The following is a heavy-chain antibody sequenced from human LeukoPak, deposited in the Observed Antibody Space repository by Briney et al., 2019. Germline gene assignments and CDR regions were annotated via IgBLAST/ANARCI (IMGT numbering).Heavy chain of an antibody. CDR3: AREGGNFDFDS. Sequence: SQTLSLTCTVSGDSINIHHHFWGWIRQHPGKGLEWIGYVNYIGSTFYNPSLKSRVTISLDTSKNQHSLNLTTVTAADTAVYYCAREGGNFDFDSWGQGSLVTVSS. J-gene: IGHJ4*02. CDR2: VNYIGST. V-gene: IGHV4-31*03. CDR1: GDSINIHHHF. D-gene: IGHD4-23*01.